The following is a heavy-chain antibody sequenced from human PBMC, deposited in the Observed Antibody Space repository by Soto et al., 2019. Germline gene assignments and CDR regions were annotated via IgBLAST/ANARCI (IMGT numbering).Heavy chain of an antibody. J-gene: IGHJ5*02. CDR2: IYYSGST. V-gene: IGHV4-31*03. D-gene: IGHD2-15*01. CDR1: GGSISSGGYY. Sequence: QVQLQESGPGLVKPSQILSLACTVSGGSISSGGYYWSWIRQHPGKDLEWMGYIYYSGSTYYNPSLKSRVTISVDTSKNQFSLKLSSVTAADTAVYYCARETRCSGGSCTILHWSDPWGQGTLVTVSS. CDR3: ARETRCSGGSCTILHWSDP.